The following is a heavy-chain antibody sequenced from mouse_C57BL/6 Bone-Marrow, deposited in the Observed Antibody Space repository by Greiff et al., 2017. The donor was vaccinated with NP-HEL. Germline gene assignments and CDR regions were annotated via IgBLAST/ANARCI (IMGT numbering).Heavy chain of an antibody. Sequence: LVESGGGLVKPGGSLKLSCAASGFTFSDYGMHWVRQAPEKGLEWVAYISSGSSTIYYADTVKGRFTISRDNAKNTRFLQMTSLRSEDTAMYYCARSHYGSSGYFDYWGQGTTLTVSS. J-gene: IGHJ2*01. CDR3: ARSHYGSSGYFDY. CDR1: GFTFSDYG. D-gene: IGHD1-1*01. V-gene: IGHV5-17*01. CDR2: ISSGSSTI.